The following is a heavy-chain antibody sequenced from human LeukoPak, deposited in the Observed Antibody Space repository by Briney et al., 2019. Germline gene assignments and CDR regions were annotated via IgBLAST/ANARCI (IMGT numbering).Heavy chain of an antibody. CDR1: GGSISSSSYY. J-gene: IGHJ4*02. CDR2: IYYSGST. V-gene: IGHV4-39*01. D-gene: IGHD5-12*01. Sequence: SETLSLTCTVSGGSISSSSYYWGWIRQPPGKGLEWIGSIYYSGSTYYNPSLKSRVTISVDTSKNQFSLKLSSVTAADTAVYYYARQYIVATIIDYWGQGALVTVSS. CDR3: ARQYIVATIIDY.